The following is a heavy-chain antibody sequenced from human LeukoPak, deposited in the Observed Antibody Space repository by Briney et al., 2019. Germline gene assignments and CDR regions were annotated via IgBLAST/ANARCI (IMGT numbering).Heavy chain of an antibody. Sequence: GGALKISRQGPGCLFNRYWIGRVRQLPGKSLEWRGVCYPGDSDTRYSPSFQGQVTISADKSISTAYLQWSSLKASDTAMYYCARSMSGSGWAYYYYYGMDVWGQGTTVTVSS. CDR1: GCLFNRYW. CDR2: CYPGDSDT. CDR3: ARSMSGSGWAYYYYYGMDV. J-gene: IGHJ6*02. V-gene: IGHV5-51*01. D-gene: IGHD6-19*01.